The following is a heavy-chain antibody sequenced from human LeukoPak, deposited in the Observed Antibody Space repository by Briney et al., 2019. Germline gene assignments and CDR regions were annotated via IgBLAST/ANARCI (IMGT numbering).Heavy chain of an antibody. Sequence: GGSLTLSCAASGFTFDDYGMSWVRQAPGKGLEWVSGINWNGGSTGYADSVKGRFTISRDNAKNSLYLQMNSLRAEDTALYYCARWGYYYDSSGYYHGIDYWGQGTLVTVSS. CDR2: INWNGGST. V-gene: IGHV3-20*04. CDR1: GFTFDDYG. CDR3: ARWGYYYDSSGYYHGIDY. J-gene: IGHJ4*02. D-gene: IGHD3-22*01.